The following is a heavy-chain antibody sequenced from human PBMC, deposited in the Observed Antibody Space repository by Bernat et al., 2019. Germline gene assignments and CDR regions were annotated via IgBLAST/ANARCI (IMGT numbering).Heavy chain of an antibody. V-gene: IGHV3-48*03. CDR3: ARGMGY. CDR1: EFTFSTYD. D-gene: IGHD2-8*01. J-gene: IGHJ4*02. CDR2: ITSSGGTL. Sequence: VQLVESGGGLVQPGGSLRLSCTASEFTFSTYDMNWVRRAPGKGLEWVSYITSSGGTLIYADSVKGRFTISRDNAKNSLYLQMNSLRAEDTAVYYCARGMGYWGQGTLVTVSS.